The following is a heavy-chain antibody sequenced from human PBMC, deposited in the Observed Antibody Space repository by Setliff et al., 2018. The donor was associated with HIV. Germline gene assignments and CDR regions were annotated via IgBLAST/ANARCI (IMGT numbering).Heavy chain of an antibody. CDR1: GDFFSSDYY. CDR3: AKAHWDPLSPDY. D-gene: IGHD1-26*01. J-gene: IGHJ4*02. Sequence: SETLSLTCTVSGDFFSSDYYWGWIRQPPGKGLEWIGYIYYSGSTYYNPSLKSRVTISVGASKSQFSLNLTSVTAADTAVYFCAKAHWDPLSPDYWGQGTLVTVSS. V-gene: IGHV4-38-2*02. CDR2: IYYSGST.